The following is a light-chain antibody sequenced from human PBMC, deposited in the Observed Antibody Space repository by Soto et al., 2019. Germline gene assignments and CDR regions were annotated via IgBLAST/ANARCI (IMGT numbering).Light chain of an antibody. Sequence: QSVLTQPPSASGTPGQRVTISCSGSGSNIANNFVNWYQHLPGTAPKLVIYRNSQRPSGVPDRFSGSKSGTSASLAISGLRSEDEGDYYCAKWDDNLRVFGGGTKLTVL. CDR2: RNS. V-gene: IGLV1-47*01. CDR3: AKWDDNLRV. CDR1: GSNIANNF. J-gene: IGLJ2*01.